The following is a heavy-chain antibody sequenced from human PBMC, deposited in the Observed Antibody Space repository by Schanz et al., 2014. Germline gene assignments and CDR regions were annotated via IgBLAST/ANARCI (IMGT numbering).Heavy chain of an antibody. Sequence: EVHLVESGGGLVKRGGSLRLSCAASGFTISSYSMNWVRQAPGKGLEWVSSISSSGSYIYYADSVKGRFSISRDNAKNSLFLQMNRLRAEDTALYYCARDGDRFYHNYYMDVWGKGTTVTVSS. CDR3: ARDGDRFYHNYYMDV. CDR1: GFTISSYS. J-gene: IGHJ6*03. D-gene: IGHD4-17*01. V-gene: IGHV3-21*01. CDR2: ISSSGSYI.